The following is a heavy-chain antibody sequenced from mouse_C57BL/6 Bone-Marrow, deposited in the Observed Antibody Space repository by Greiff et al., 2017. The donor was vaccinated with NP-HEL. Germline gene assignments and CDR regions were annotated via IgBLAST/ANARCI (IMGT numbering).Heavy chain of an antibody. Sequence: QVQLQQSGAELAKPGASVKLSCKASGYSFTSYWMHWVKQRPGQGLEWIGYINPSSGCTKYNQKFKDKATLTVDKSSNTSYMQLSRLTYEDSADYYCASDVTTGEAKKEYYFDYWGQGTTLTVSS. J-gene: IGHJ2*01. D-gene: IGHD1-1*01. CDR1: GYSFTSYW. CDR2: INPSSGCT. V-gene: IGHV1-7*01. CDR3: ASDVTTGEAKKEYYFDY.